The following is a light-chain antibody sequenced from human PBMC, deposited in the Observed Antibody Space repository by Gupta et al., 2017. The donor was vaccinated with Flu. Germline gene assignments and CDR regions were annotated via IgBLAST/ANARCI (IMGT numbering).Light chain of an antibody. CDR1: QSVGSN. CDR3: QQYNNWPLIT. CDR2: GAS. Sequence: ETQVTQSPATLSVSPGDRVTLSCWASQSVGSNLAWYQQKPGQTPRLLIYGASSRATGIPARFSGSGYGTDFTLTITSRQSEDFAVYYCQQYNNWPLITFGGGTKVEI. J-gene: IGKJ4*01. V-gene: IGKV3-15*01.